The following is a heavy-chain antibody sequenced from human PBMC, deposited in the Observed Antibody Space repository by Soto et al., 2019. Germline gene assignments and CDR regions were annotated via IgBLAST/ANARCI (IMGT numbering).Heavy chain of an antibody. CDR2: IYHGGST. CDR1: GGSISSAYT. D-gene: IGHD7-27*01. J-gene: IGHJ4*02. CDR3: ATTPPGDRGACFDS. V-gene: IGHV4-30-2*06. Sequence: QLRLQESGSRLVKSSQTLSLTCAVSGGSISSAYTWSWIRQSPGKGLEWIGYIYHGGSTYYNPSPNSRVTIHVDKSKNPFSLKLTSVTAADTAVYYCATTPPGDRGACFDSWGQGTLVTVSS.